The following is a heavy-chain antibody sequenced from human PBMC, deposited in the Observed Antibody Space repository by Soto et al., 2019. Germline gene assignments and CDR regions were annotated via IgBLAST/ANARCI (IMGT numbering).Heavy chain of an antibody. CDR1: GCSISSGGYY. J-gene: IGHJ4*02. D-gene: IGHD2-8*01. CDR3: ARENRYADFDY. CDR2: IYYSGST. Sequence: QVQLQESGPGLVKPSQTLSLTCTVSGCSISSGGYYWSGIRQHPGKGLEWIGYIYYSGSTYYNPSLKCRVTISVDTSKHQFSLKLSSVTAGDTAVYFCARENRYADFDYWGQGTLVTVSS. V-gene: IGHV4-31*03.